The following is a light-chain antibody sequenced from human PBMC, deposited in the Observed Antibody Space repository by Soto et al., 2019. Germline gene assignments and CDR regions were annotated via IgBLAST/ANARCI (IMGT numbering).Light chain of an antibody. Sequence: QSVVTQPPSASGTRGQRVTIPCSGSNSNIGSNTVNWYQQLPGAAPKLLIYSNNQRPSGVPDRFSGSKSGTSASLAITGLQSEDEADYYCAVWDDSLNGVVFGGGTKLTVL. V-gene: IGLV1-44*01. J-gene: IGLJ2*01. CDR2: SNN. CDR1: NSNIGSNT. CDR3: AVWDDSLNGVV.